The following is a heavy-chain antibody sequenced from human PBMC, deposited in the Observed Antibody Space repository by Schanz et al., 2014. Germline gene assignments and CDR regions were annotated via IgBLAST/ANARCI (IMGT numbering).Heavy chain of an antibody. D-gene: IGHD2-8*01. CDR3: ASRSVYAPT. Sequence: EVQLLESGGALEQPGGSLRLYCAASGITFSDYAMSWVRQAPGKGLEWVSTIASGGSHTFYADSVTGRFTISGDNSKNTMFLHMNSLRVEDTAIYYCASRSVYAPTWGQGILVTVSS. CDR1: GITFSDYA. CDR2: IASGGSHT. J-gene: IGHJ5*02. V-gene: IGHV3-23*01.